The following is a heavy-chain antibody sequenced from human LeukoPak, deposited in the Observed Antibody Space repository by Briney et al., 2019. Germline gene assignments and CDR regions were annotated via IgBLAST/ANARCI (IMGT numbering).Heavy chain of an antibody. CDR1: GGSISSYY. V-gene: IGHV4-59*01. Sequence: SETLSLTCTVSGGSISSYYWSWIRQPPGKGLEWIGFIFYSGTTNYNPSLKSRVTISVDTSKNQFSLKLSSVTAADTAVYYCARVGVDYSGNVIKYYFDYWGQGTLVTVSS. CDR3: ARVGVDYSGNVIKYYFDY. J-gene: IGHJ4*02. D-gene: IGHD4-23*01. CDR2: IFYSGTT.